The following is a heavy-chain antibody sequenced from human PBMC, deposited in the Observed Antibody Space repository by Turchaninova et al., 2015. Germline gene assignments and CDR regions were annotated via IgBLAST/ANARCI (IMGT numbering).Heavy chain of an antibody. D-gene: IGHD5-24*01. V-gene: IGHV1-2*02. Sequence: QVQLVQSGAEVKEPGTSVKVSCKASGYSFTGYSIHWVRQAPGQGLEWMGWFNPHSGGTNLAQKVAGRVALTRDTSVTTAYMEMSSLTSDDTAVFYCARMTVGADAYNPIDYWGQGTLVIVSS. CDR1: GYSFTGYS. J-gene: IGHJ4*02. CDR2: FNPHSGGT. CDR3: ARMTVGADAYNPIDY.